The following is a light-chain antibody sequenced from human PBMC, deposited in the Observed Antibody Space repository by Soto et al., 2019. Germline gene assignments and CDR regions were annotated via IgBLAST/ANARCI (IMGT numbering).Light chain of an antibody. CDR1: QSISSW. CDR2: DAS. Sequence: TQSPSTLSASVGDRVSITCRASQSISSWLAWYQQKPGKAPKLLIYDASSLESGVPSRFSGSRSGTEFTLTISSLQPDDFATYYCQQYYAYPLTFGGGTKVDI. J-gene: IGKJ4*01. CDR3: QQYYAYPLT. V-gene: IGKV1-5*01.